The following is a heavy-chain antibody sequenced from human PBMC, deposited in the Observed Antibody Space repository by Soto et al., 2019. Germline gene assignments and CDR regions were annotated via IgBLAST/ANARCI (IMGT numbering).Heavy chain of an antibody. D-gene: IGHD1-26*01. V-gene: IGHV4-61*01. J-gene: IGHJ4*02. CDR1: GGSVSSGSYY. CDR3: ARDAVNGATPKPDY. CDR2: IYYSGST. Sequence: SETLSLTCTVSGGSVSSGSYYWSWIRQPPGKGLEWIGYIYYSGSTNYNPSLKSRVTISVDTSKNQFSLKLSSVTAADTAVYYCARDAVNGATPKPDYWGQGILVTVPS.